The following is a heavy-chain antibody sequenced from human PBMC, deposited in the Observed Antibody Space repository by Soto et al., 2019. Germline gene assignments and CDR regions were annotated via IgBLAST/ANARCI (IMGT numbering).Heavy chain of an antibody. CDR3: TSPEVNYCSGGSCYWFDP. D-gene: IGHD2-15*01. CDR2: IRSKANSYAT. Sequence: GGSLRLSCAASGFTFSGSAMHWVRQASGKGLEWVGRIRSKANSYATAYAASVKGRFTISRDDSKNTAYLQMNSLKTEDTAVYYCTSPEVNYCSGGSCYWFDPWGQGTLVTVSS. CDR1: GFTFSGSA. V-gene: IGHV3-73*01. J-gene: IGHJ5*02.